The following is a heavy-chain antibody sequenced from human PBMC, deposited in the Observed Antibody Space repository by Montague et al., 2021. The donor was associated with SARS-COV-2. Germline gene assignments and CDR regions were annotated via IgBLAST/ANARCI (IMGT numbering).Heavy chain of an antibody. CDR1: SESFSGFF. Sequence: SETLSLTCAVYSESFSGFFWSWIRQPPGKGLEWIAEINDRGVTNYNYNPSLGSRVTISADTSKNQFSLKLRSVTAADTAVYYRARWDPQTLTVISLRGKSANDYWGQGTLVTVSS. D-gene: IGHD4-11*01. CDR2: INDRGVTNY. J-gene: IGHJ4*02. CDR3: ARWDPQTLTVISLRGKSANDY. V-gene: IGHV4-34*01.